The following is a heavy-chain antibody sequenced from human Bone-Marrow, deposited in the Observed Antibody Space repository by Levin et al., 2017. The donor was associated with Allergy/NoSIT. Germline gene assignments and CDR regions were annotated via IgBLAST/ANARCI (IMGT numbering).Heavy chain of an antibody. CDR1: GFSFSHYW. Sequence: PGESLKISCAASGFSFSHYWMSWVRQAPGKGLEWVANIKQDGTEKFFVDSVKGRFTISRDNVKNSLYLQMNSLRAEDPAVYFCVRESSSSGFNYYNYYAMDVWGQGTTVTVSS. V-gene: IGHV3-7*01. D-gene: IGHD6-6*01. J-gene: IGHJ6*02. CDR2: IKQDGTEK. CDR3: VRESSSSGFNYYNYYAMDV.